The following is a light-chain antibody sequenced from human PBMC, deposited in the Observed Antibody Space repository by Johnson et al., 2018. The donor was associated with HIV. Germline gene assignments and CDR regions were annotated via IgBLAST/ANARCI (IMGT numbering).Light chain of an antibody. V-gene: IGLV1-51*01. J-gene: IGLJ1*01. CDR1: SSNVGSSF. CDR3: GTWDSSLTSYV. Sequence: QPVLTQPPSVSAAPGQTVTISCSGSSSNVGSSFVSWYRQVPGTAPKLLIYDNNKRPSGIPGRFSGSKSGPSATLGITGLQTGDEADYYCGTWDSSLTSYVLGAWTKVTVL. CDR2: DNN.